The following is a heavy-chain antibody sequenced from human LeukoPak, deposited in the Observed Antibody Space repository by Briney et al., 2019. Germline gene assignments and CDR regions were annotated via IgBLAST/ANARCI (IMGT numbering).Heavy chain of an antibody. CDR3: ARDLSLEWLLYRYYFDY. D-gene: IGHD3-3*01. Sequence: ASVKVSCKASGYTFTSYYMHWVRQAPGQGLEWMGIINPSGGSTSYAQKFQGRVTMTRDTSTSTVYMELSSLRSEDTAVYYCARDLSLEWLLYRYYFDYWGQGTLVTVSS. CDR1: GYTFTSYY. J-gene: IGHJ4*02. CDR2: INPSGGST. V-gene: IGHV1-46*01.